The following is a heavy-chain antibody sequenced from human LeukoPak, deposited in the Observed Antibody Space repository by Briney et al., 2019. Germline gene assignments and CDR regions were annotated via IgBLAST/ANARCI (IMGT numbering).Heavy chain of an antibody. V-gene: IGHV5-51*03. Sequence: KPGESLKISCKGSGYSLTNYWIGWVRRMPGKGLEWMGIIYPGDSDTRYSPSFQGQVTISADKSISTAYLQWSTLKASDTAIYYCARGGTTDSDNWFDTWGQGTLVTVSS. CDR2: IYPGDSDT. CDR3: ARGGTTDSDNWFDT. J-gene: IGHJ5*02. CDR1: GYSLTNYW. D-gene: IGHD4-11*01.